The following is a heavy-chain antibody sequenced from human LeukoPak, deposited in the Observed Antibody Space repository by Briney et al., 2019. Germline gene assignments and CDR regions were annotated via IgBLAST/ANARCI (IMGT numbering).Heavy chain of an antibody. D-gene: IGHD6-19*01. J-gene: IGHJ4*02. CDR3: ARPYSSGWYGDFDY. CDR2: ISGSGGST. V-gene: IGHV3-23*01. Sequence: GGSLRLSCAASGFTFSSYAMSWVRQAPGKGLEWVSAISGSGGSTYYADSVKGRFTISRDNSKNTLYLQMNSLRAEDTAVYYCARPYSSGWYGDFDYWGQGTLVTVSS. CDR1: GFTFSSYA.